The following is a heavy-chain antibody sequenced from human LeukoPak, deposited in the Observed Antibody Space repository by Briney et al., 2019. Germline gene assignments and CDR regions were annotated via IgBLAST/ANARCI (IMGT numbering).Heavy chain of an antibody. Sequence: PGGSLRLSCAASRFTFSSYGMHWVRQAPGKGLEWVAVIWDDGSNKYYADSVKGRFTISRDNSKNTLYLQMNSLRVEDTAVYYCCRVAVGAITYYFDYWGQGTLVTVSS. D-gene: IGHD1-26*01. J-gene: IGHJ4*02. CDR1: RFTFSSYG. V-gene: IGHV3-33*01. CDR2: IWDDGSNK. CDR3: CRVAVGAITYYFDY.